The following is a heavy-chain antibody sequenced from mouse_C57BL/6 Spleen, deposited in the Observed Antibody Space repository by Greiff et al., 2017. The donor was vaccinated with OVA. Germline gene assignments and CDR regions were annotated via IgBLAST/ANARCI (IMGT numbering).Heavy chain of an antibody. CDR1: GYTFTSYW. V-gene: IGHV1-55*01. Sequence: VQLQQPGAELVKPGASVKMSCKASGYTFTSYWITWVKQRPGQGLEWIGDIYPGSGSTTYTEKFKRKATLTVDTSSSTAYMQLSSLTSEDSAVYYCAMLYYYGSSPYAMDYWGQGTSVTVSS. J-gene: IGHJ4*01. CDR3: AMLYYYGSSPYAMDY. CDR2: IYPGSGST. D-gene: IGHD1-1*01.